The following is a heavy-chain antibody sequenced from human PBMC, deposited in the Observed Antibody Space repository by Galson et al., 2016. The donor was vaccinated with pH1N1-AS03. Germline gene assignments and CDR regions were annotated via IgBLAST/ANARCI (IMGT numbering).Heavy chain of an antibody. CDR2: IYPGDSGT. Sequence: QSGAEVKKPGESLKISCKGSGYRFTSYWIGWVRQMPGKGLEWMGVIYPGDSGTRYSPSFQGQVTISVDKSISTAYLQWSSLKASDTAMYYCAIRVDFWSGLPYYFDYWGQGTVVIVSS. V-gene: IGHV5-51*01. J-gene: IGHJ4*03. D-gene: IGHD3-3*01. CDR3: AIRVDFWSGLPYYFDY. CDR1: GYRFTSYW.